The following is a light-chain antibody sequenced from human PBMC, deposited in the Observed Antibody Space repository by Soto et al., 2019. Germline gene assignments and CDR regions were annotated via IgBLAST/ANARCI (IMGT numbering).Light chain of an antibody. Sequence: DLQMTHSPSTPSASVGDTVLITRRASQSMSSWLAWYQQKPGKAPKLLIYDASSLESGVPSRFSGSGSGTDFTFTISSLQAEDVATYYCQQYDDLPITFGQGTRLEIK. CDR1: QSMSSW. CDR3: QQYDDLPIT. V-gene: IGKV1-5*01. J-gene: IGKJ5*01. CDR2: DAS.